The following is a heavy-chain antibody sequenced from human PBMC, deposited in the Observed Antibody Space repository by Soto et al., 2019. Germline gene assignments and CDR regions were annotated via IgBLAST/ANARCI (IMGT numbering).Heavy chain of an antibody. Sequence: GASVKVSCKVSGYTFTTYGLTWVRQAPGQGLEWMGWISAYYGTTDYAQKFQGRLTLTRDTFTRTAYMELRGLRSDDTAVYYCARRGYYDFWSGYSTPGRYYYYYYGMDVWGQGTTVTVSS. CDR1: GYTFTTYG. CDR3: ARRGYYDFWSGYSTPGRYYYYYYGMDV. V-gene: IGHV1-18*04. D-gene: IGHD3-3*01. CDR2: ISAYYGTT. J-gene: IGHJ6*02.